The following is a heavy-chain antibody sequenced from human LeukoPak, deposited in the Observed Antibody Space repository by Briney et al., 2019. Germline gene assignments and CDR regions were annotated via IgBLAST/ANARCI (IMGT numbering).Heavy chain of an antibody. Sequence: SVKVSCKASGGTFSCYAISWVRQAPGQGLEWMGGIIPIFGTANYAQKFQGRVTITADESTSTAYMELSSLRSEDTAVYYCARRAPYWDFWSGYNPYYYYGMDVWGQGTTVTVSS. CDR1: GGTFSCYA. J-gene: IGHJ6*02. D-gene: IGHD3-3*01. CDR3: ARRAPYWDFWSGYNPYYYYGMDV. V-gene: IGHV1-69*01. CDR2: IIPIFGTA.